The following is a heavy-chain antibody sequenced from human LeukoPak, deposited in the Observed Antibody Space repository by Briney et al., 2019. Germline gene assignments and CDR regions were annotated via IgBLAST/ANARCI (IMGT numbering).Heavy chain of an antibody. V-gene: IGHV4-34*01. CDR1: GGSFSGYY. Sequence: SETLSLTCAVYGGSFSGYYWSWIRQPPGKGLEWIGEINHSGSTNYSPSLKSRVTISVDTSKNQFSLKLSSVTAADTAVYYCASRVVGATEGSSPAYYYYGMDVWGQGTTVTVSS. J-gene: IGHJ6*02. D-gene: IGHD1-26*01. CDR3: ASRVVGATEGSSPAYYYYGMDV. CDR2: INHSGST.